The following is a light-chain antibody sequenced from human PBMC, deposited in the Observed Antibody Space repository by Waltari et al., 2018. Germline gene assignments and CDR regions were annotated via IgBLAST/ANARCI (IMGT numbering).Light chain of an antibody. CDR2: DVS. V-gene: IGLV2-11*01. CDR1: NGDVGGSYH. CDR3: SSYVGSQTVV. Sequence: QSALTQPRSLSGSPGQSVTISCTGTNGDVGGSYHVSWYQQHPGTAPKLMIYDVSERPSGVPDRFSGSKSGNTASLTISGLQADDEADYYCSSYVGSQTVVFGGGTKLTVL. J-gene: IGLJ2*01.